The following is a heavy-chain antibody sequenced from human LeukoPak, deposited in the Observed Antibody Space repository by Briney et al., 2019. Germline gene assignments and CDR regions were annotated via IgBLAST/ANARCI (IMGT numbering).Heavy chain of an antibody. CDR1: GYSFSTYW. CDR3: ARAITFRIVSPPDY. D-gene: IGHD3-16*01. V-gene: IGHV5-51*01. CDR2: IYGGDSDA. Sequence: GDSLKISCTASGYSFSTYWIGWVRQKPGQGLEWMGVIYGGDSDARYSPSFRGQVTISADKSISTTYLQWTSLKASDTAMYYCARAITFRIVSPPDYWGQGTLVTVSS. J-gene: IGHJ4*02.